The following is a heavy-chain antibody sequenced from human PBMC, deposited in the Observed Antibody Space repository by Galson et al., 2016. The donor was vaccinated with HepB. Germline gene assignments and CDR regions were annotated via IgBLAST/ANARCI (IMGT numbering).Heavy chain of an antibody. J-gene: IGHJ5*02. V-gene: IGHV3-21*01. CDR1: GFTFSSYV. CDR2: ISSGSSYI. Sequence: SLRLSCAASGFTFSSYVMSWVRQAPGKGLERVSSISSGSSYIYYADSVKGRFTISRDNAKNSLYLQMNSLRAEDTAVYYCARLVTSNSWYGWFDPWGQGTLVTVSS. D-gene: IGHD6-13*01. CDR3: ARLVTSNSWYGWFDP.